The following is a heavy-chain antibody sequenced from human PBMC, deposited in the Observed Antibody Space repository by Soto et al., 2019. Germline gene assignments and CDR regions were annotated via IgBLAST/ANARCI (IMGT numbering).Heavy chain of an antibody. D-gene: IGHD6-13*01. CDR1: GGSISSFY. J-gene: IGHJ3*02. Sequence: SETLSLTCTLSGGSISSFYWSWIRQPPGKGLEWIGCIYYSGSTNYNPSLKSRVTISVDTSKNQFSLKLSSVTAADTAVYYCARRYSSAFDIWGQGTMVTVSS. V-gene: IGHV4-59*08. CDR3: ARRYSSAFDI. CDR2: IYYSGST.